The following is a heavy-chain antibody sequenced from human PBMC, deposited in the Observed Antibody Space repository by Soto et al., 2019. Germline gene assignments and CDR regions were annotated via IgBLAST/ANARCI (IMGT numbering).Heavy chain of an antibody. CDR1: GFSLSTSGVG. D-gene: IGHD2-21*01. V-gene: IGHV2-5*02. J-gene: IGHJ5*02. CDR3: AHRPNPFTLKPDCGGDCYLPDWFDP. CDR2: IYWDDDK. Sequence: QITLKESGPTLVKPTQTLTLTCTFSGFSLSTSGVGVGWIRQPPGKALEWLALIYWDDDKRYSPSLKSRLTITKDTSKNQVVLTMTNMDPVDTATYYCAHRPNPFTLKPDCGGDCYLPDWFDPWGQGTLVTVSS.